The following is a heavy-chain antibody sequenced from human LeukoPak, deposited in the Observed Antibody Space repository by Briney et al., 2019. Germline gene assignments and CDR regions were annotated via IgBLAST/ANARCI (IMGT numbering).Heavy chain of an antibody. CDR1: GFTFSSYT. CDR2: ISSSSRSI. V-gene: IGHV3-23*01. CDR3: AKDSAAAPKSFDY. D-gene: IGHD6-13*01. Sequence: GGSLRLSCAASGFTFSSYTMNWVRQAPGKGLEWLSSISSSSRSIYYADSVKGRFTISRDNSKNTLYLQMNSLRAEDTAVYYCAKDSAAAPKSFDYWGQGTLVTVSS. J-gene: IGHJ4*02.